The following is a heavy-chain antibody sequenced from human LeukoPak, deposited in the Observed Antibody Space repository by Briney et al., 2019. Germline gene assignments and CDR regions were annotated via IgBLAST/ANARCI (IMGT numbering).Heavy chain of an antibody. Sequence: SVKVSCKASGGTFSSYGITWVRQAPGQGLEWMGGIIPISGRANYAQNFQGRVTITTDESTSTAYMELSSLRFEDTAVYYCARDVYDSSGYYYAWYYFDYWGQVTLVTVSS. CDR1: GGTFSSYG. D-gene: IGHD3-22*01. V-gene: IGHV1-69*05. J-gene: IGHJ4*02. CDR2: IIPISGRA. CDR3: ARDVYDSSGYYYAWYYFDY.